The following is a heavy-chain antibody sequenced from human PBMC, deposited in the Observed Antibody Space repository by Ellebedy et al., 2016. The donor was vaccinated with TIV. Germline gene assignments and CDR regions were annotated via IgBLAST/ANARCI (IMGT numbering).Heavy chain of an antibody. CDR3: ARGYCTSAGCYAGDY. CDR2: TRNKANSYTT. V-gene: IGHV3-72*01. D-gene: IGHD2-2*01. Sequence: GESLKISXAASGFTFSDHYMDWVRQAPGKGLEWVGCTRNKANSYTTEYAASVKGRFTISRDDSKKSLYLQMNSLNTDDTAVYYCARGYCTSAGCYAGDYWGQGTLVTVSS. CDR1: GFTFSDHY. J-gene: IGHJ4*02.